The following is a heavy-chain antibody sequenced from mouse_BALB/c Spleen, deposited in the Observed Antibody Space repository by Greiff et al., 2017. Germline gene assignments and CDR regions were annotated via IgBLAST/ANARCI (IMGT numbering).Heavy chain of an antibody. D-gene: IGHD2-4*01. CDR1: GFTFSSYT. CDR3: TRDDSSWFAY. CDR2: ISSGGSYT. V-gene: IGHV5-6-4*01. J-gene: IGHJ3*01. Sequence: EVKLEESGGGLVKPGGSLKLSCAASGFTFSSYTMSWVRQTPEKRLEWVATISSGGSYTYYPDSVKGRFTISRDNAKNTLYLQMSSLKSEDTAMYYCTRDDSSWFAYWGQGTLVTVSA.